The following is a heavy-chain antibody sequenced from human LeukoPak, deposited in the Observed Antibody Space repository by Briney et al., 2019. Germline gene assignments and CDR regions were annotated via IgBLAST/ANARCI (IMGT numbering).Heavy chain of an antibody. Sequence: GASVSVSCRASGYTFNNYDINWVRQATGQGLEWMGWMNPNSGNTGYAQKVQDRVTMTSNTSISTAYMELSGLRPDDTAVYYCVRGPLGLTVSGYCGQGTLVTVSS. V-gene: IGHV1-8*01. CDR2: MNPNSGNT. CDR1: GYTFNNYD. D-gene: IGHD4-17*01. J-gene: IGHJ4*02. CDR3: VRGPLGLTVSGY.